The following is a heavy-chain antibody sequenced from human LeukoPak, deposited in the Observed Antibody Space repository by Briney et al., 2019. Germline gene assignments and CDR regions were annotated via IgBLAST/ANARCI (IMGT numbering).Heavy chain of an antibody. CDR2: IYYSGST. J-gene: IGHJ4*02. CDR1: GGSISSGDYY. CDR3: ARAAVYYYNKSGYCLYFDY. D-gene: IGHD3-22*01. Sequence: PSETLSLTCTVSGGSISSGDYYWSWIRQPPGKGLEWIGYIYYSGSTYYNPSLKSRVTISVDTSKNQFSLKLSSVTAADTAVYCCARAAVYYYNKSGYCLYFDYWGQGTLVTVSS. V-gene: IGHV4-30-4*01.